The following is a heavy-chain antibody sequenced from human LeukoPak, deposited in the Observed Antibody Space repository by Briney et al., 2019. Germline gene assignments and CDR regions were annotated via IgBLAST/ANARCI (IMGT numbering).Heavy chain of an antibody. Sequence: SETLSLTCAVYGGSFSGYYWSWIRQPPGKGLEWIGEINHSGSTNYNPSLKSRVTTSVDTSKNQFSLKLSSVTAADTAVYYCARGLPDILTGGNWFDPWGQGTLVTVSS. J-gene: IGHJ5*02. CDR2: INHSGST. CDR1: GGSFSGYY. V-gene: IGHV4-34*01. CDR3: ARGLPDILTGGNWFDP. D-gene: IGHD3-9*01.